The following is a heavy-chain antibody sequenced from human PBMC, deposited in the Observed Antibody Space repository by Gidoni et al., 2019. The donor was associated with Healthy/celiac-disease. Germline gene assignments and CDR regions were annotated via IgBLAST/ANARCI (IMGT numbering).Heavy chain of an antibody. CDR3: AKDLQWLVPPFDY. CDR2: ISGSGGST. CDR1: GFTFSSYA. J-gene: IGHJ4*02. Sequence: EVQLLESGGGLVQPGGSLRLSCAASGFTFSSYAMCGVRQAPGKGLEWVSAISGSGGSTYYADAVKGRFTISRDNSKNTLYLQMNSLRAEDTAVYYCAKDLQWLVPPFDYWGQGTLVTVSS. D-gene: IGHD6-19*01. V-gene: IGHV3-23*01.